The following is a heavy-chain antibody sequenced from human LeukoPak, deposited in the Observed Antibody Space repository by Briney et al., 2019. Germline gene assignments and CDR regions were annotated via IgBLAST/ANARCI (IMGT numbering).Heavy chain of an antibody. CDR3: ARDGSTGLDY. Sequence: SETQSLTCTVSGGSISSYYWSWIRQPPGKGLEWIGYIYYSGSTNYNPSLKSRVTISVDTSKNQFSLKPSSVTAADTAVYYCARDGSTGLDYWGQGTLVTVSS. J-gene: IGHJ4*02. CDR2: IYYSGST. V-gene: IGHV4-59*01. CDR1: GGSISSYY. D-gene: IGHD3-10*01.